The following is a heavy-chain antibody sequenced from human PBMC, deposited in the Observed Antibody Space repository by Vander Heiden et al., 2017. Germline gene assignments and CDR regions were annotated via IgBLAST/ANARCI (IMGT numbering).Heavy chain of an antibody. D-gene: IGHD1-7*01. Sequence: QVQLQQWGAGLLKPSETLSLTCAVYGGSFSGYYWSWIRQPPGKGLEWIGEINHSGSPNYNPSLKSRVPISVDTSKKQFSLKLSSVTAADTAVYYCARTITGTTIPFDYWGQGTLVTVSS. V-gene: IGHV4-34*01. J-gene: IGHJ4*02. CDR1: GGSFSGYY. CDR2: INHSGSP. CDR3: ARTITGTTIPFDY.